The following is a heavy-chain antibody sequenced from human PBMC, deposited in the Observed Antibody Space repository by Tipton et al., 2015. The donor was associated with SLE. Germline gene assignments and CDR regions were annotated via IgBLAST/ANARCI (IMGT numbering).Heavy chain of an antibody. CDR1: GGSFSGYY. J-gene: IGHJ4*02. CDR2: INHSGST. Sequence: LRLSCAVYGGSFSGYYWSWIRQPPGKGLEWIGEINHSGSTNYNPSLKSRVTISVDTSKNQFSLKLSSVTAADTAVYYCAREGLYSSSYRYWGQGTLVTVSS. D-gene: IGHD6-6*01. CDR3: AREGLYSSSYRY. V-gene: IGHV4-34*01.